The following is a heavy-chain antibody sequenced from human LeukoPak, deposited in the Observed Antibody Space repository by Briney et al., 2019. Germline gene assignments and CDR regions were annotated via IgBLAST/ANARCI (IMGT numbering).Heavy chain of an antibody. Sequence: GGSLRLSCAASGFTFSDYYMSWIRQAPGKGLEWVSYISSSSSYIYYADSVKGRFTISRDNAKNSLYLQMNSLRAEDTAVYYCARVPYSSSTPGPLPSDYWGQGTLVTVSS. V-gene: IGHV3-11*06. J-gene: IGHJ4*02. CDR3: ARVPYSSSTPGPLPSDY. CDR2: ISSSSSYI. D-gene: IGHD6-6*01. CDR1: GFTFSDYY.